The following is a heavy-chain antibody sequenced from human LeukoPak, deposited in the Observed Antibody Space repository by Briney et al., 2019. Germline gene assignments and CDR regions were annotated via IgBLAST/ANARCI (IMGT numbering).Heavy chain of an antibody. CDR1: GGSISRGGYS. D-gene: IGHD1-26*01. J-gene: IGHJ4*01. V-gene: IGHV4-30-4*07. CDR2: FYYSGST. Sequence: SETLSLTCAVSGGSISRGGYSWSWIRQPPGKGLEWIGYFYYSGSTYYNPSLKSRVTISVDTSKNQFSLKLSSVTAAETAVYFCARSPRLGRYGYGPWELPVSYFDYWGHGTLVTVSS. CDR3: ARSPRLGRYGYGPWELPVSYFDY.